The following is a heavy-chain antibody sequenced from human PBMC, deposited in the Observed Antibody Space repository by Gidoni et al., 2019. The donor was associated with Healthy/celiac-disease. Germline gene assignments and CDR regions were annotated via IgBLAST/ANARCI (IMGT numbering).Heavy chain of an antibody. CDR1: GYSFTSYW. Sequence: EVQLVQSGAEVKQHGECLKISCKGSGYSFTSYWIGWVRQMPGKGLEWMGIIYPGDSETRYSPSFQGQVTISAYKSISTAYQQWSSLKASDTAMYYCAGLPDDYRLQGYYYYGMDVWGQGTTVTVSS. J-gene: IGHJ6*02. CDR3: AGLPDDYRLQGYYYYGMDV. V-gene: IGHV5-51*01. D-gene: IGHD4-4*01. CDR2: IYPGDSET.